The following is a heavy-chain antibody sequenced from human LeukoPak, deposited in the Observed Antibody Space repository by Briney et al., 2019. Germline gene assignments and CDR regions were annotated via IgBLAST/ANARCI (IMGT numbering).Heavy chain of an antibody. V-gene: IGHV1-18*01. CDR2: ISAYNGNT. CDR1: GYTFTSYG. J-gene: IGHJ6*02. Sequence: ASVKVSCKASGYTFTSYGISWVRQAPGQGLEWMGWISAYNGNTNYAQKLQGRVTMTTDTSTSTAYMELRSLRSDDTAVYYCARVTQIQLWLQDYYYYGMDVWGQGTTVTVSS. D-gene: IGHD5-18*01. CDR3: ARVTQIQLWLQDYYYYGMDV.